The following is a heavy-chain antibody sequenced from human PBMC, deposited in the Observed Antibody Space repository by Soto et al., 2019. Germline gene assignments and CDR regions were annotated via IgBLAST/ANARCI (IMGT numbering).Heavy chain of an antibody. CDR3: ANERGLSSRYFELSSDY. CDR1: GFTFSSYA. Sequence: EVQLLESGGGLVQPGGSLRLSCAASGFTFSSYAMSWIRQAPGKGLEWVSAISGSGGSTYYADSVKGRFTISRDNSKNTLYLQMNSLRAEDTAVYYCANERGLSSRYFELSSDYWGQGTLVTVSS. D-gene: IGHD3-9*01. V-gene: IGHV3-23*01. J-gene: IGHJ4*02. CDR2: ISGSGGST.